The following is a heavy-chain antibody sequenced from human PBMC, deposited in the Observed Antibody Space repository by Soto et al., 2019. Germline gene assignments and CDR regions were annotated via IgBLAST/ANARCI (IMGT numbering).Heavy chain of an antibody. V-gene: IGHV1-18*01. Sequence: QVQLVQSGAEVKKPGASVKVSCKASGYTFTNFGLSWVRQAPGQGLEWMGWISAYNGNTNYAQKLQGRVTMTTETSTSTAYMELRSLGSDDTAVYYCARESYYGSGSYQDYYGMDVWGQGTTVTDSS. D-gene: IGHD3-10*01. CDR1: GYTFTNFG. CDR2: ISAYNGNT. CDR3: ARESYYGSGSYQDYYGMDV. J-gene: IGHJ6*02.